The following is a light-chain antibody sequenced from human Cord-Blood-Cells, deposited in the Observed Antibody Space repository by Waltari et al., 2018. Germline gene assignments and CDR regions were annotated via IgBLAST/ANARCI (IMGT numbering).Light chain of an antibody. V-gene: IGLV2-14*03. Sequence: QSALTQPAPVSGSPGQSITISCTAPSSAVGGYNYVSWYQQHPGKAPKLMIYDVSNRPSGVSNRFSGSKSGNTASLAISGLQAEDEADYYCSSYTSSSTLVFGTGTKVTVL. J-gene: IGLJ1*01. CDR1: SSAVGGYNY. CDR3: SSYTSSSTLV. CDR2: DVS.